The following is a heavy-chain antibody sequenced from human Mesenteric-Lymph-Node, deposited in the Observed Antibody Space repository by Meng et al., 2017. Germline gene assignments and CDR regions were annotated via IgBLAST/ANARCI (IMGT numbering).Heavy chain of an antibody. CDR1: GFKFNNYA. CDR3: AKATASTCSGVNCYYFDY. Sequence: GESLKISCVGSGFKFNNYAMSWVRQAPGKGLEWVATFSGGIATTYEADSVRGRFTIYRDKSESTLHLQMDSLRAEDTAVYFCAKATASTCSGVNCYYFDYWGHGTPVTVSS. CDR2: FSGGIATT. D-gene: IGHD2-15*01. J-gene: IGHJ4*01. V-gene: IGHV3-23*01.